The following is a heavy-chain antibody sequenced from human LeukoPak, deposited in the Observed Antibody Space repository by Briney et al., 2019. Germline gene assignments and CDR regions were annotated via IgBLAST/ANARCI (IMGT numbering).Heavy chain of an antibody. J-gene: IGHJ6*02. CDR1: GGSISSSNW. Sequence: SETLSLTCAVSGGSISSSNWWSWVRQPPGKGLEWIGEIYHSGSTNYNPSLKSRVTISVDKSKNQFSLKLSSVTAADTAVYYCARFRALGPLRSPDYGMDVWGQGTTVTVSS. CDR2: IYHSGST. V-gene: IGHV4-4*02. CDR3: ARFRALGPLRSPDYGMDV. D-gene: IGHD5/OR15-5a*01.